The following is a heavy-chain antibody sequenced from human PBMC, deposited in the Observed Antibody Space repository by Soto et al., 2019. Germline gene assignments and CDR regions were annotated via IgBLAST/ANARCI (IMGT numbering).Heavy chain of an antibody. CDR2: ITASGGST. V-gene: IGHV3-23*01. D-gene: IGHD7-27*01. J-gene: IGHJ1*01. CDR1: GFTFTTYA. Sequence: EVQLLESWGGLVQPGVSLRLSCAASGFTFTTYAMSLVLQAPGKGLEWVTGITASGGSTQYAASVQGRFTLSRDNSRNTLYLQMNSRRAEDTAIYYRAKAGLGQETIRCFQPWGQGTPVTVSP. CDR3: AKAGLGQETIRCFQP.